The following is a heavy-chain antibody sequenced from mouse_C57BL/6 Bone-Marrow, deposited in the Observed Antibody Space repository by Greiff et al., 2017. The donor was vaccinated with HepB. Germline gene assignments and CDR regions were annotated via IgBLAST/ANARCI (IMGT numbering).Heavy chain of an antibody. Sequence: VQLQQSGAELARPGASVKLSCKASGYTFTSYGISWVKQRTGQGLEWIGEIYPRSGNTYYNEKFKGKATLTADKSSSTAYMELRSLTSEDSAVYFCARPGSSSYYAMDYWGQGTSVTVSS. V-gene: IGHV1-81*01. CDR2: IYPRSGNT. J-gene: IGHJ4*01. D-gene: IGHD1-1*01. CDR3: ARPGSSSYYAMDY. CDR1: GYTFTSYG.